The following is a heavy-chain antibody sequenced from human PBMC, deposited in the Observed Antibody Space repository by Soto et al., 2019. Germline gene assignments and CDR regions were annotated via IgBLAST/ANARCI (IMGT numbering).Heavy chain of an antibody. CDR3: AKGPPTYYYDSSGYWGPSDY. Sequence: GGSLRLSCAASGFTFSSYAMSWVRQAPGKGLEWVSAISGSGGSTFYADSVKGRFTISRDNSKNTLYLQMNSLRAEDTAVYYCAKGPPTYYYDSSGYWGPSDYWGQGTLVTVSS. V-gene: IGHV3-23*01. J-gene: IGHJ4*02. D-gene: IGHD3-22*01. CDR2: ISGSGGST. CDR1: GFTFSSYA.